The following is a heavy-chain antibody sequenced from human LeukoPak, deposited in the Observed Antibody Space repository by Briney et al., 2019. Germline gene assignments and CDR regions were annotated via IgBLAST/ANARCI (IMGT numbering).Heavy chain of an antibody. V-gene: IGHV3-74*01. CDR1: GFTFSSYW. D-gene: IGHD6-13*01. CDR3: ARPTKEGSSWYWWFDP. Sequence: TGGSLRLSCAASGFTFSSYWMHWVRQAPGKGLVWVSRINNDGSSTSYADSVKGRFTISRDNAKNTLYLQMNSLRAEDTAVHYCARPTKEGSSWYWWFDPWGQGTLVTVSS. CDR2: INNDGSST. J-gene: IGHJ5*02.